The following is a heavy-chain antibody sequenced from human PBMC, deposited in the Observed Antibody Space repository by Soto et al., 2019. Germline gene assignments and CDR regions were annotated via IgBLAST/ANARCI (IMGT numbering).Heavy chain of an antibody. J-gene: IGHJ6*02. V-gene: IGHV4-30-4*01. Sequence: QVQLQESGPGLVKPSQTLSLTCTVSGVSLSSDDYYWTWIRKPPGKGLEWIGNTQYYVINTYNPSHRRPLTKSINTSHNQHSQKLGSLTSAYSPVYYCARGVAARPARLVMAAWGPGTTFTVSS. CDR2: TQYYVIN. CDR1: GVSLSSDDYY. CDR3: ARGVAARPARLVMAA. D-gene: IGHD6-6*01.